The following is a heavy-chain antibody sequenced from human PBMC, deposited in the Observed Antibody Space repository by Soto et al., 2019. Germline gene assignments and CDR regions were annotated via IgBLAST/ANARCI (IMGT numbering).Heavy chain of an antibody. CDR3: ARGAARHYTYGMDV. V-gene: IGHV3-30-3*01. J-gene: IGHJ6*02. D-gene: IGHD6-6*01. Sequence: QVQLVESGGGVVQPGRSLRLSCAASGFTFSSYAVHWVRQAPGKGRGWVAVISYDGTNKYYADSVKGRFTISRDNSKNTLYLQMNSLTAEDTAVYYCARGAARHYTYGMDVWGQGTTVTVSS. CDR1: GFTFSSYA. CDR2: ISYDGTNK.